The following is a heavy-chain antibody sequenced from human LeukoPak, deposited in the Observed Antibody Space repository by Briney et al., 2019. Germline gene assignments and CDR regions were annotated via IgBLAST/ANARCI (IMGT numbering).Heavy chain of an antibody. D-gene: IGHD2-15*01. Sequence: GGSLRLSCAASGFTFFTYALHWVRQAPGKGLEWVAVISYDGRSKYYADSVKGRFTISRDISEDTLYLQMNNLRAEDTAVYYCAKSWNCSGGSCWLSDAFDIWGQGTMVTVSS. CDR1: GFTFFTYA. J-gene: IGHJ3*02. CDR2: ISYDGRSK. CDR3: AKSWNCSGGSCWLSDAFDI. V-gene: IGHV3-30-3*02.